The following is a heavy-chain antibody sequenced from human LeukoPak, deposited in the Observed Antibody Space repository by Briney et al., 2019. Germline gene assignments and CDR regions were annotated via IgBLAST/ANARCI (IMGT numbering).Heavy chain of an antibody. Sequence: PSETLSLTCAVYGGSFSGYYWSWIRQPPGKGLEWIGEINHSGSTNYNPSLKSRVTISVDTSKNQFSLKLSSVTAADTAVYYCASSLAAAGRGGAFDIWGQGTMVTVSS. V-gene: IGHV4-34*01. CDR2: INHSGST. D-gene: IGHD6-13*01. J-gene: IGHJ3*02. CDR3: ASSLAAAGRGGAFDI. CDR1: GGSFSGYY.